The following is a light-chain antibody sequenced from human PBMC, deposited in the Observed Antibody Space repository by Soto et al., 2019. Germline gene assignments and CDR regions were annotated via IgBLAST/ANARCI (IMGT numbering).Light chain of an antibody. Sequence: QSVLTQPASVSGSPGQSITISCTGTSSDVGGYNYFSWYQQHPGKAPKLMIYDVSNRHSGVSNRFSGSKSGNTASLTISGLQAEDEAEYYCSSYTSSSTPVVFGGGTKLTVL. V-gene: IGLV2-14*01. CDR2: DVS. J-gene: IGLJ2*01. CDR3: SSYTSSSTPVV. CDR1: SSDVGGYNY.